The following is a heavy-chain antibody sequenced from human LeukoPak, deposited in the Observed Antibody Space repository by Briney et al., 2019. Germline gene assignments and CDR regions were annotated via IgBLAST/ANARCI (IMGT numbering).Heavy chain of an antibody. V-gene: IGHV1-2*02. Sequence: VASVKVSCKASGYTFTGYYMHWVRQAPGQGLEWMGWINPNSGGTNYAQKFQGRVTMTRDTSISTAYMELSRLRSDDTAVYYCASLMNTYYYDSSGYLQHWGQGTLATVSS. CDR3: ASLMNTYYYDSSGYLQH. D-gene: IGHD3-22*01. CDR2: INPNSGGT. J-gene: IGHJ1*01. CDR1: GYTFTGYY.